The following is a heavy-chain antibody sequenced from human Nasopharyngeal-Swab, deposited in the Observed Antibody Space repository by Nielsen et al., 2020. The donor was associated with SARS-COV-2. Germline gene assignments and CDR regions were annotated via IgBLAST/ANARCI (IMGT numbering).Heavy chain of an antibody. J-gene: IGHJ5*02. V-gene: IGHV1-24*01. CDR3: ATSPPYCSSTSCYGWFDP. CDR1: GYTLIELS. Sequence: ASVKVSCKVSGYTLIELSMHWVRQAPGKGLEWMGGFDPEDGETIYAQKFQGRVTMTEDTSTDTAYMELSSLRSEDTAVYYCATSPPYCSSTSCYGWFDPWGQGTLVTVSS. D-gene: IGHD2-2*01. CDR2: FDPEDGET.